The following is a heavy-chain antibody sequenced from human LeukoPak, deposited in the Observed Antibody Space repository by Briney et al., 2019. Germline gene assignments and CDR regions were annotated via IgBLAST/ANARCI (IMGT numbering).Heavy chain of an antibody. CDR2: IYYSGST. CDR3: ARVRRDYVWGSYRYHYFDY. CDR1: GGSISSGGYS. J-gene: IGHJ4*02. D-gene: IGHD3-16*02. Sequence: SETLSLTCAVSGGSISSGGYSWSWIRQPPGKGLEWIGYIYYSGSTYYNPSLKSRVTISVDTSKNQFSLKLSSVTAADTAVYYCARVRRDYVWGSYRYHYFDYWGQGTLVTVSS. V-gene: IGHV4-31*11.